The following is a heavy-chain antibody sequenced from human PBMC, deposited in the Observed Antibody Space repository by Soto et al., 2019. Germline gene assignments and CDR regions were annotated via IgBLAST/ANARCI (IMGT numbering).Heavy chain of an antibody. D-gene: IGHD3-3*01. V-gene: IGHV4-30-2*01. CDR2: IYHSGST. CDR3: ARGSPAFNFGVVIKNNWFEP. Sequence: TLSLTCAFSVVSISSGGYSCSWIRQPPWKGLEWIGYIYHSGSTYYNPSLKSRVTISVDRSKNQFSLKLSSVTAADTAVYYCARGSPAFNFGVVIKNNWFEPWGQGTLVIVS. CDR1: VVSISSGGYS. J-gene: IGHJ5*02.